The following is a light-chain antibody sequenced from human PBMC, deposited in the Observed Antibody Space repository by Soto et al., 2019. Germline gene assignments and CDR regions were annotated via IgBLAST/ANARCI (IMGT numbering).Light chain of an antibody. CDR1: QSINRNF. J-gene: IGKJ2*03. Sequence: EIVLTQSPGTLYLSPGEGATLSCRASQSINRNFLAWYQQKRGQVPRLPIYAASIRATGIPDRFSGSGSGTDFTLTVSRLEPEDFAVYYCQQYGSSPMYSFGQGTKVDIK. V-gene: IGKV3-20*01. CDR2: AAS. CDR3: QQYGSSPMYS.